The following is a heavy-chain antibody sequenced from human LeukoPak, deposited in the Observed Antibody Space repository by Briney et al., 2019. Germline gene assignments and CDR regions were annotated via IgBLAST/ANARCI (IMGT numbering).Heavy chain of an antibody. V-gene: IGHV1-3*01. Sequence: ASVTVSCKASGYTFTSYGISWVRQAPGQGLEWMGWINAGNGNTKYLQRFQGRVTSTRDTSASTAYMELSSLRSEDTAVYYCARDPLFYYDGSGYFYYFDYWGQGTLVTVSS. D-gene: IGHD3-22*01. CDR1: GYTFTSYG. CDR3: ARDPLFYYDGSGYFYYFDY. CDR2: INAGNGNT. J-gene: IGHJ4*02.